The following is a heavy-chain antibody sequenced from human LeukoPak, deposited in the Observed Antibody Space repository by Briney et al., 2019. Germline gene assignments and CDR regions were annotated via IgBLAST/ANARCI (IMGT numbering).Heavy chain of an antibody. J-gene: IGHJ4*02. CDR1: GFTFSSYW. V-gene: IGHV3-7*01. CDR2: IKQDGSEK. D-gene: IGHD3-3*01. CDR3: ASFWYDFWSGLDY. Sequence: GGSLRLSCAASGFTFSSYWMSWVRQAPGKGLEWVANIKQDGSEKYYVDSVKGRFTISRDNAKNSLYLQMNSLRAEDTAVYYCASFWYDFWSGLDYWGQGTLVTVSS.